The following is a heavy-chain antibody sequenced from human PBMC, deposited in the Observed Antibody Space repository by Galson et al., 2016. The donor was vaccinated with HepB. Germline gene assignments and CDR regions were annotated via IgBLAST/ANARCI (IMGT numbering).Heavy chain of an antibody. V-gene: IGHV3-23*01. J-gene: IGHJ4*02. Sequence: SLRLSCAASGFTFDTYAMTWVRQAPGKGLEWVSTISGGGGTTYYADSVKGRVSISKDNSKDTLYLQMNTLRAEDTAVYYCAKGAGFGPGSPLDNWGQGTLVAGSS. CDR1: GFTFDTYA. CDR2: ISGGGGTT. D-gene: IGHD3-10*01. CDR3: AKGAGFGPGSPLDN.